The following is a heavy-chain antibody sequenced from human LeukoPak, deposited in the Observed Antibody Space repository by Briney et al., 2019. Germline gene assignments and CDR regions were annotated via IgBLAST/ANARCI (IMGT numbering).Heavy chain of an antibody. D-gene: IGHD6-13*01. J-gene: IGHJ6*02. V-gene: IGHV4-34*01. Sequence: SETLSLTCAVYGGSFSGYYWSWIRQPPGKGLEWIGEINHSGSTNYNPSLKSRVTISVDTSKNQLSLKLSSVTAADTAVYYCARGRVWQQLVRVRIYGMDVWGQGTTVTVSS. CDR3: ARGRVWQQLVRVRIYGMDV. CDR2: INHSGST. CDR1: GGSFSGYY.